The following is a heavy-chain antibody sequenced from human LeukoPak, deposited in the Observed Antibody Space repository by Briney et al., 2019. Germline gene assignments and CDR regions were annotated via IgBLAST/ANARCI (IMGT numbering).Heavy chain of an antibody. Sequence: ASVKVSCKASGYTFTSYGISWVRQAPGQGLEWMGWISAYNGNTNYAQKLQGRVTMTTDTSTSTAYMELRSLRSDDTAVYYCAKDLIAYSYGYAGRSNFDYWGQGTLVTVSS. D-gene: IGHD5-18*01. CDR2: ISAYNGNT. CDR3: AKDLIAYSYGYAGRSNFDY. CDR1: GYTFTSYG. J-gene: IGHJ4*02. V-gene: IGHV1-18*01.